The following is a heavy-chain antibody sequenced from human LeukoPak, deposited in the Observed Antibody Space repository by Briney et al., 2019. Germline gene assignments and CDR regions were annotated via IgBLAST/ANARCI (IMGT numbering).Heavy chain of an antibody. CDR1: GYTFTGYY. D-gene: IGHD1-1*01. CDR2: INPNSGGT. CDR3: ARGSTGTITGWFDP. V-gene: IGHV1-2*06. J-gene: IGHJ5*02. Sequence: ASVKVSCKASGYTFTGYYMHWVRQAPGQRLEWMGRINPNSGGTNYAQKFQGRVTMTRDTSISTAYMELSRLRSDDTAVYYGARGSTGTITGWFDPWGQGTLVTVSS.